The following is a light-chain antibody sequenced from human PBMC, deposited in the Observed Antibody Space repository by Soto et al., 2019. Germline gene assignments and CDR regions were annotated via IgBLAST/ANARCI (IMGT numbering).Light chain of an antibody. J-gene: IGLJ2*01. CDR2: EVS. Sequence: SALTQPASVSGSPGQSITISCTGTSSDIGGYNYVSWYQQYPDKAPKLMIYEVSNRPSGVSNRFSGSKSGNTASLTISGLHAEDEADYYCSSYRSNTFVVFGGGTKLTVL. CDR1: SSDIGGYNY. V-gene: IGLV2-14*01. CDR3: SSYRSNTFVV.